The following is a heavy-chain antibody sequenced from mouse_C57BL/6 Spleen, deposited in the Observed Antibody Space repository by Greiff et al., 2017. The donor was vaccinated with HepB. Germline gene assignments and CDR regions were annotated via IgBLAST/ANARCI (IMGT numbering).Heavy chain of an antibody. V-gene: IGHV5-9-1*02. CDR2: ISSGGDYI. CDR1: GFTFSSYA. CDR3: TRYLYYGSSHYYAMDY. D-gene: IGHD1-1*01. J-gene: IGHJ4*01. Sequence: DVKLVESGEGLVKPGGSLKLSCAASGFTFSSYAMSWVRQTPEKRLEWVAYISSGGDYIYYADTVKGRFTISRDNARNTLYLKMSSLKSEDTAMYYCTRYLYYGSSHYYAMDYWGQGTSVTVSS.